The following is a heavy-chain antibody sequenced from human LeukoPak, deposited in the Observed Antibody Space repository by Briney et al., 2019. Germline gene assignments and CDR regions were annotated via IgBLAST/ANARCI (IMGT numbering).Heavy chain of an antibody. J-gene: IGHJ5*02. Sequence: ASVKVSCKVSGYTLTELSMHWVRQAPGKGLEWMGGFDPEDGETIYAQKFQGRVTMTEDTSTDTAYMELSSLRSEDTAVYYCATGPRQGIAAAALNWFDPWGQGTLVTVSS. V-gene: IGHV1-24*01. CDR2: FDPEDGET. CDR1: GYTLTELS. D-gene: IGHD6-13*01. CDR3: ATGPRQGIAAAALNWFDP.